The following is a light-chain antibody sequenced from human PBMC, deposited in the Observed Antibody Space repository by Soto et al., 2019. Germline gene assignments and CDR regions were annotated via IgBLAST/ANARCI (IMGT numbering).Light chain of an antibody. CDR1: TSDVGIYNL. CDR3: CSYAGSNTVI. CDR2: EAT. Sequence: QSVLTQPASVSGSPGQSITISCTGTTSDVGIYNLVSWYQQHPGKAPKLTIYEATKRPSGVSNRFSGSKSGNTTSLTISGLQTEDEADYYCCSYAGSNTVIFGGGTKLTVL. V-gene: IGLV2-23*01. J-gene: IGLJ2*01.